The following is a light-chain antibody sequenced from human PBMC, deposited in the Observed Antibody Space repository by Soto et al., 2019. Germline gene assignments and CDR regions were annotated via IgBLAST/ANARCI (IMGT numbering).Light chain of an antibody. V-gene: IGKV3-15*01. J-gene: IGKJ4*01. CDR2: HTS. CDR3: QRYDNWPLT. Sequence: EIVMTQSPATLSVSPGDSATLSCRASQSISDNVAWYQQKPGLAPRLLIYHTSTRATGVPARFSGSGSGTEFSLTISSLQSDDSAVYYCQRYDNWPLTFGGGTKGESK. CDR1: QSISDN.